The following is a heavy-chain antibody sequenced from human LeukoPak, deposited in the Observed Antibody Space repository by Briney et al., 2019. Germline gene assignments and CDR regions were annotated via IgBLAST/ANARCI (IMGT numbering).Heavy chain of an antibody. V-gene: IGHV4-34*01. J-gene: IGHJ6*02. CDR3: ARGGRAIFGVVNYYYYGMDV. CDR2: INHSGST. CDR1: GGSFSGYY. Sequence: SETLPLTCAVYGGSFSGYYWSWIRQPPGKGLEWIGEINHSGSTNYNPSLKSRVTISVDTSKNQFSLKLSSVTAADTAVYYCARGGRAIFGVVNYYYYGMDVWGQGTTVTVSS. D-gene: IGHD3-3*01.